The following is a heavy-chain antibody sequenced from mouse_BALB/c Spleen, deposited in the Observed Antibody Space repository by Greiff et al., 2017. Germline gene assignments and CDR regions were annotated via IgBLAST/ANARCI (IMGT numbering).Heavy chain of an antibody. J-gene: IGHJ3*01. Sequence: EVQLQQSGAELVKPGASVKLSCTASGFNIKDTYMHWVKQRPEQGLEWIGRIDPANGNTKYDPKFQGKASITADTSSNTAYLQLSSLTSEDTAVYYCARTGTGMWFAYWGQGTLVTVSA. CDR1: GFNIKDTY. CDR2: IDPANGNT. D-gene: IGHD4-1*01. V-gene: IGHV14-3*02. CDR3: ARTGTGMWFAY.